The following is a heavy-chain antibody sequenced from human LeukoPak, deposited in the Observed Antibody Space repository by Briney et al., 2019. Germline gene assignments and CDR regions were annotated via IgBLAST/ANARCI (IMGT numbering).Heavy chain of an antibody. J-gene: IGHJ4*02. Sequence: SETLSLTCAVYGGSFSGYYWSWIRQPPGKGLEWIGEINHSGSTNYDPSLKSRVTISVDTSKNQFSLKLSSVTAADTAVYYCARGLRDYVWGSYRYTGYFDYWGQGTLVTVSS. CDR1: GGSFSGYY. V-gene: IGHV4-34*01. CDR2: INHSGST. CDR3: ARGLRDYVWGSYRYTGYFDY. D-gene: IGHD3-16*02.